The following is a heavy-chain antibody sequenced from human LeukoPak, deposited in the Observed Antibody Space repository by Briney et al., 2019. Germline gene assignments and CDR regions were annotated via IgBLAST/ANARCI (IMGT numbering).Heavy chain of an antibody. CDR3: AKGPIRSGYYELYFDY. Sequence: GGSLRLSCAASGFTFSSYEMNWVRQAPGKGLEWVSYISSSGSTIYYADSVKGRFTISRDNAKNSLYLQMNSLRTEDTALYYCAKGPIRSGYYELYFDYWGQGTLVTVSS. J-gene: IGHJ4*02. CDR2: ISSSGSTI. CDR1: GFTFSSYE. V-gene: IGHV3-48*03. D-gene: IGHD3-22*01.